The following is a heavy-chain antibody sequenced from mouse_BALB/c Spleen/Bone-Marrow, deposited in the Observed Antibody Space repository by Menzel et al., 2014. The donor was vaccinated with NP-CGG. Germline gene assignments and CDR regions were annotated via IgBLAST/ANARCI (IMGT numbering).Heavy chain of an antibody. CDR1: GYSFTGYY. CDR2: IYPYNGVS. Sequence: DVKLQESGPGLVKPGASVKISCKASGYSFTGYYMHWVKQGHGNSLDWIGYIYPYNGVSSYNQKFKGKATLTVDKSSSTAYMELRSLTSDDSAVYYCESRGEYFDVWGAGTTVTVSS. CDR3: ESRGEYFDV. V-gene: IGHV1-31*01. J-gene: IGHJ1*01.